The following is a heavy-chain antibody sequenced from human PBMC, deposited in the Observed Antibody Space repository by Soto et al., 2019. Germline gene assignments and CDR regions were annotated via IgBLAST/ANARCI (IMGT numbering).Heavy chain of an antibody. CDR1: RFSFGASA. V-gene: IGHV3-49*03. CDR2: IRSRSYGGTT. J-gene: IGHJ4*02. CDR3: SRDRTGNSGYSYGPFDY. Sequence: GGSLRLSCSASRFSFGASAMTWFRQAPGKGLEWIGVIRSRSYGGTTQYAASVRGRFSISRDDSRTIAYLHMNSLKTEDTAVYYCSRDRTGNSGYSYGPFDYWGQGILVTVSS. D-gene: IGHD5-18*01.